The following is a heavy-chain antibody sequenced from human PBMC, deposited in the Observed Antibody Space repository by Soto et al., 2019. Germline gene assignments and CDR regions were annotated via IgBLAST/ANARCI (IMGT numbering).Heavy chain of an antibody. CDR3: AKAACSSTSCYDLALYGMDV. V-gene: IGHV3-23*01. Sequence: HPGGSLRLSCAASGFTFSSYAMSWVRQAPGKGLEWVSAISGSGGSTYYADSVKGRFTISRDNSKNTLYLQMNSLRAEDTAVYYCAKAACSSTSCYDLALYGMDVWGQGTTVTVSS. J-gene: IGHJ6*02. CDR2: ISGSGGST. CDR1: GFTFSSYA. D-gene: IGHD2-2*01.